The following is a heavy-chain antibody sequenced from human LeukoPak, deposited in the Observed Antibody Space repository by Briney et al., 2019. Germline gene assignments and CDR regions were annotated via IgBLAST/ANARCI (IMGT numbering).Heavy chain of an antibody. CDR3: AKVATVFNLERNYFDY. J-gene: IGHJ4*02. D-gene: IGHD4-17*01. V-gene: IGHV3-23*01. CDR1: GFTFSSYA. Sequence: GGSLRLSCAASGFTFSSYAMSLVRQAPGKGLEWVSAISGSGGSTYYADSVKGRFTISRDNSKNTLYLQMNSLRAEDTAVYYCAKVATVFNLERNYFDYWGQGTLVTVSS. CDR2: ISGSGGST.